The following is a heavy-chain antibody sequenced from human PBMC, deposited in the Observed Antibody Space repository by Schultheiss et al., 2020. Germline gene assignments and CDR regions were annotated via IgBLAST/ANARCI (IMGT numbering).Heavy chain of an antibody. CDR2: INWNSDNK. V-gene: IGHV3-9*01. CDR3: ARPGLTYYYDSSGYWRAFDI. D-gene: IGHD3-22*01. J-gene: IGHJ3*02. CDR1: GFNFADFA. Sequence: GGSLRLSCTVSGFNFADFAMHWVRQAPGKGLEWVSGINWNSDNKGYADSVQGRFTISRDNSKNTLYLQMNSLRAEDTAVYYCARPGLTYYYDSSGYWRAFDIWGQGTMVTVSS.